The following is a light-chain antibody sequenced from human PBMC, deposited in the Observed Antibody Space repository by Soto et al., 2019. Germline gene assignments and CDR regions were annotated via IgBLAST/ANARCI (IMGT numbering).Light chain of an antibody. J-gene: IGLJ1*01. CDR3: CSYAGSSPYV. CDR1: SSDIGGYKY. V-gene: IGLV2-23*01. CDR2: EGS. Sequence: SVLTQPASVSGSPGQSITISCTGTSSDIGGYKYVSWYQQYPGKAPKLIIFEGSKRPSGVSNRFSGSKSGNTASLTISGLQAEDEADYYCCSYAGSSPYVFGTGTKVTV.